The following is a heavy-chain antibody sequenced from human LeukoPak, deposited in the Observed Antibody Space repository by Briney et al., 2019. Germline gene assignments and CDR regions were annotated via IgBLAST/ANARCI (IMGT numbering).Heavy chain of an antibody. CDR2: ISSSSSNI. Sequence: GGSLRLSCAAPGFTFSNAWMSWVRQAPGKGLEWVSSISSSSSNIYYADSVKGRFTISRDNAKNSLYLQMNSLRAEDTAVYYCAREIGYWGQGTLVTVSS. CDR1: GFTFSNAW. J-gene: IGHJ4*02. CDR3: AREIGY. D-gene: IGHD2-21*01. V-gene: IGHV3-21*01.